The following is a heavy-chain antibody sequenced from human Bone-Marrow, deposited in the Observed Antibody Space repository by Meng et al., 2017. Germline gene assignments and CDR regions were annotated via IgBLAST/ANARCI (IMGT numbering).Heavy chain of an antibody. Sequence: QVQLQQWGAGLVKPSETLSLTCAVYGGSFSGYYWSWIRQPPGKGLEWIGEINHSGSTNYNPSLKSRVTISVDTSKNQFSLKLSSVTAADTAVYYCAREAYSTSLSSATGFDYWGQGTLVTVSS. V-gene: IGHV4-34*01. CDR2: INHSGST. CDR1: GGSFSGYY. J-gene: IGHJ4*02. CDR3: AREAYSTSLSSATGFDY. D-gene: IGHD6-13*01.